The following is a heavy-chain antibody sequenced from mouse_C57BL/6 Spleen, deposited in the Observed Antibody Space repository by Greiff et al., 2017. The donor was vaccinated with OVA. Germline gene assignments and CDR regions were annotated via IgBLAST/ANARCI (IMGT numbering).Heavy chain of an antibody. CDR3: ARGDRGSDY. V-gene: IGHV1-82*01. CDR2: IYPGDGDT. J-gene: IGHJ2*01. Sequence: VQVVESRPELVKPGASAKISCKASGYAFSSSWMNWVKQRPGKGLEWIGRIYPGDGDTNYNGKFKGKATLTADKSSSTAYMQLSSLTSEDSAVYFCARGDRGSDYWGQGTTLTVSS. D-gene: IGHD1-1*01. CDR1: GYAFSSSW.